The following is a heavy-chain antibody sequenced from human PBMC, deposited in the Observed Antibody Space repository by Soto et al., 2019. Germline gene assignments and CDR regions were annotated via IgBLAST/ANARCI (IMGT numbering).Heavy chain of an antibody. V-gene: IGHV4-59*11. D-gene: IGHD3-16*01. CDR3: ARADPDASVGF. J-gene: IGHJ4*02. Sequence: SETLSLTCTVSGGSMSSHYWTWLRQPPGKGLEWIEYISYSGSSYYNPSLKSRVTISADTSRNQFSLRLTSVIAADTAVYFCARADPDASVGFWGQGTLVTVSS. CDR2: ISYSGSS. CDR1: GGSMSSHY.